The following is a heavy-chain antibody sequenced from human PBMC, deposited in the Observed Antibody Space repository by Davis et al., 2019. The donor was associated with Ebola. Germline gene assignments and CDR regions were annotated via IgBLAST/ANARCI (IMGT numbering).Heavy chain of an antibody. CDR3: ANSPELWFGELLSTYYYYYMDV. CDR2: ISSSSSTI. CDR1: GFSFSSYS. V-gene: IGHV3-48*01. Sequence: GGSLRLSCAASGFSFSSYSMNWVRQAPGKGLEWVSYISSSSSTIYYADSVKGRFTISRDNAKNSLYLQMNSLRAEDTAVYYCANSPELWFGELLSTYYYYYMDVWGKGTTVTVSS. D-gene: IGHD3-10*01. J-gene: IGHJ6*03.